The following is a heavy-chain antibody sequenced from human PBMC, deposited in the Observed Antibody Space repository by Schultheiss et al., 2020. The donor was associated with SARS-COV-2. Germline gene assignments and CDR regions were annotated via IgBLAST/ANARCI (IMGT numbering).Heavy chain of an antibody. Sequence: GSLRLSCTVSGGSISSYYWSWIRQPPGKGLEWIGYIYYSGSTYYNPSLKSRVTISVDTSKNQFSLKLSSVTAADTAVYYCARSVVAAYDAFDIWGQGTMVTVSS. CDR1: GGSISSYY. V-gene: IGHV4-59*08. CDR3: ARSVVAAYDAFDI. J-gene: IGHJ3*02. CDR2: IYYSGST. D-gene: IGHD2-15*01.